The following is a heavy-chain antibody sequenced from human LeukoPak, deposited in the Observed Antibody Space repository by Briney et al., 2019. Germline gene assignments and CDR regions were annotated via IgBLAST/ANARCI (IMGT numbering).Heavy chain of an antibody. V-gene: IGHV1-2*02. CDR2: TNPNSGGT. CDR1: GYTFTGYY. J-gene: IGHJ5*02. Sequence: ASVKVSCKASGYTFTGYYIHWVRQAPGQGLEWMGWTNPNSGGTNSAQKFQDRVTMTRDTSISTAYMELRRLRSDDTAVYYCARGARNYFSSGSPWGQGTLVTVSS. CDR3: ARGARNYFSSGSP. D-gene: IGHD3-10*01.